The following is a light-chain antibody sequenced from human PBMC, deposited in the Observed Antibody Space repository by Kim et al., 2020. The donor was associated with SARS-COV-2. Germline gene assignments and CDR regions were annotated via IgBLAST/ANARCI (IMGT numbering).Light chain of an antibody. V-gene: IGKV3-20*01. CDR1: QSVSSSY. CDR2: GAS. CDR3: QQYGSSPLT. J-gene: IGKJ4*01. Sequence: EIVLTQSPGPLSLSPGERATLPCRASQSVSSSYLAWYQQKPGQAPRLLIYGASSRATGIPDRFSGSGSGTDFTLTISRLGPEDFAVYYCQQYGSSPLTFGGGNKVDIK.